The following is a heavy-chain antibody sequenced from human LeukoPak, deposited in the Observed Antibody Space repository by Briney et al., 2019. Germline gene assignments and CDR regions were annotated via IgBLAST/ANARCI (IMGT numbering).Heavy chain of an antibody. Sequence: ASVTVSCKVSGYTLTELSMQWVRQAPGKGREWMGGFDPEDGETIYAQKFQGRVTMTEDTSTDTAYIDLSSLRSEATAVYYCATVIVVVGGNWFDPWGKGTLVTVSS. CDR3: ATVIVVVGGNWFDP. CDR2: FDPEDGET. CDR1: GYTLTELS. V-gene: IGHV1-24*01. D-gene: IGHD1-26*01. J-gene: IGHJ5*02.